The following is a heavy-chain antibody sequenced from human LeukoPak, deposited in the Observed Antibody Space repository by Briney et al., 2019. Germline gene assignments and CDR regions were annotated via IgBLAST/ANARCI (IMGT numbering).Heavy chain of an antibody. CDR3: AREATVTTGGSYAFDI. CDR2: IYSGGRT. V-gene: IGHV3-53*01. CDR1: GFTVSSNY. D-gene: IGHD4-17*01. J-gene: IGHJ3*02. Sequence: GGSLRLSCAASGFTVSSNYMSWVRQAPGKGLEWVSVIYSGGRTYYADSVKGRLTISRENSNNTLYLQMNSLRAEDTAVYYCAREATVTTGGSYAFDIWGQGTMVTVSS.